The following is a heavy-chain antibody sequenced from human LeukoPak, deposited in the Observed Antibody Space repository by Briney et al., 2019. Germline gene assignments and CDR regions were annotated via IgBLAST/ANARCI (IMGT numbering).Heavy chain of an antibody. J-gene: IGHJ4*02. D-gene: IGHD6-13*01. V-gene: IGHV3-30*02. CDR3: ARDPVAAAQRGYFDY. CDR2: IRYDGSNK. CDR1: GFTFSSYG. Sequence: PGGSLRLSCAASGFTFSSYGMHWVRQAPGKGLEWVAFIRYDGSNKYYADSMKGRFTISRDNSKNTLYLQMNSLRAEDTAMYYCARDPVAAAQRGYFDYWGQGTLVTVSS.